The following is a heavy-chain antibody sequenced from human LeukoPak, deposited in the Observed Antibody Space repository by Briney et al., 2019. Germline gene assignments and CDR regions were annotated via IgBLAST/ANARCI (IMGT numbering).Heavy chain of an antibody. V-gene: IGHV3-21*01. CDR3: AELGITMIGGV. Sequence: GGSLRLSCAASGFTFSSYTMNWVRQAPGEGLEWVSSISSSSSYIYYVDSVKGRFTISRDNAKNSLYLQMNSLRAEDTAVYYCAELGITMIGGVWGKGTTVTISS. CDR1: GFTFSSYT. J-gene: IGHJ6*04. CDR2: ISSSSSYI. D-gene: IGHD3-10*02.